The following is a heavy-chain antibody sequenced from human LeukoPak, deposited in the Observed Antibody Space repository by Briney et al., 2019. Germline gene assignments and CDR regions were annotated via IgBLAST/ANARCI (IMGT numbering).Heavy chain of an antibody. J-gene: IGHJ4*02. D-gene: IGHD3-10*01. CDR3: ASEFGSDYAY. CDR2: IWYDGSNK. CDR1: GFTFSSYS. V-gene: IGHV3-33*08. Sequence: GGSLRLSCAASGFTFSSYSMNWVRQAPGKGLEWVAVIWYDGSNKYYADSVKGRFTISRDNSKNTLYLQMNSLRAEDTAVYYCASEFGSDYAYWGQGTLVTVSS.